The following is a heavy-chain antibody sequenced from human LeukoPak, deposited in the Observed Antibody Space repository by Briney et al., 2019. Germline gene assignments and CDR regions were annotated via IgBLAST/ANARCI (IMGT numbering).Heavy chain of an antibody. V-gene: IGHV4-31*03. J-gene: IGHJ4*02. CDR3: ARAHGYSYAKRFDY. CDR1: GGSISSGGYY. Sequence: SETLSLTCTVSGGSISSGGYYWSWIRQHPGKSLEWIGYIYYSGSTYYNPSLKSRVTISVDTSKNQFSLKLSSVTAADTAVYYCARAHGYSYAKRFDYWGQGTLVTVSS. D-gene: IGHD5-18*01. CDR2: IYYSGST.